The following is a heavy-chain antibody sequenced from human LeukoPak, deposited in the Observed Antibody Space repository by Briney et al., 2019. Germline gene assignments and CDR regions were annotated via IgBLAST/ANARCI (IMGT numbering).Heavy chain of an antibody. CDR2: ISYSWST. V-gene: IGHV4-31*03. CDR1: GGSISSRGYF. D-gene: IGHD3-22*01. CDR3: ASRPYASNDYYHGVFDY. J-gene: IGHJ4*02. Sequence: PSETLSLTCTVSGGSISSRGYFWSWIRKHPGKGLEWIGYISYSWSTSYNPALKSRIIISLDTSKNQMSLKLSTVTAADAAMYYCASRPYASNDYYHGVFDYGGQGTLVTVS.